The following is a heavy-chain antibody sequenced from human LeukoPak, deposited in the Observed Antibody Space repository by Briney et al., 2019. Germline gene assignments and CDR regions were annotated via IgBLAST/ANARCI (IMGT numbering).Heavy chain of an antibody. Sequence: ASVTVSCTASVYTFTSYAINWVRQAPGQGREGMGWISAYNGHTNYAQNLQGRVTMTTVTSTSTAYMELRSLRSDDTAVYYCARGMGSSSSDYWGQGSLVTVSS. D-gene: IGHD6-6*01. V-gene: IGHV1-18*01. J-gene: IGHJ4*02. CDR1: VYTFTSYA. CDR3: ARGMGSSSSDY. CDR2: ISAYNGHT.